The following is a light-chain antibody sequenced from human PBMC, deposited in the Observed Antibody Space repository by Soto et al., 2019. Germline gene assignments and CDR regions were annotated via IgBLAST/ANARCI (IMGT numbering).Light chain of an antibody. V-gene: IGKV1-39*01. CDR3: LQVSSFPRT. J-gene: IGKJ1*01. CDR1: QNIISY. CDR2: KAS. Sequence: DIQMTQSPSSLSASVGDRVTITCRAGQNIISYLNWYQQKPGKAPKLLIYKASTLKSGVPSRFSGSGSGTEFILSINSLQPEDIATYYCLQVSSFPRTFGQGTKVDIK.